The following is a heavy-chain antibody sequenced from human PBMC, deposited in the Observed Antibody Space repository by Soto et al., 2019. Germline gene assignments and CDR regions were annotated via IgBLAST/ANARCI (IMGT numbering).Heavy chain of an antibody. Sequence: SETLSLTCTVSGGSISSSSYYWGWIRQPPGKGLEWIGSIYYSGTTYYNPSLKSRVTISVDTSKNQFSLKLSSVTAADTAVYYCARVGPYDSGSYMFRYDRFDPWGQGTQVTVSS. CDR2: IYYSGTT. V-gene: IGHV4-39*07. J-gene: IGHJ5*02. CDR3: ARVGPYDSGSYMFRYDRFDP. D-gene: IGHD3-10*01. CDR1: GGSISSSSYY.